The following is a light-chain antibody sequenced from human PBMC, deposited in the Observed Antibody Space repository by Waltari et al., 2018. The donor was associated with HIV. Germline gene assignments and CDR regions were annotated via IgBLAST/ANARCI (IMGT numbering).Light chain of an antibody. CDR2: GDN. J-gene: IGLJ3*02. Sequence: QSVLTQPPSVSGAPGQRLSTSSTGSSSNTGEGKDVHGYQELPGTAPKLLIYGDNNRPSGVPDRFSGSKSGTSASLAITGLQFEDEADYYCQSYDSSLSAWVFGGGTKLTVL. V-gene: IGLV1-40*01. CDR1: SSNTGEGKD. CDR3: QSYDSSLSAWV.